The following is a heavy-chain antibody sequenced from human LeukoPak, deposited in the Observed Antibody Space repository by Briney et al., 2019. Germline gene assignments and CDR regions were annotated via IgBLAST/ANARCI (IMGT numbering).Heavy chain of an antibody. CDR3: ARVLITIFGVVEIDAFDI. CDR1: GYTFTSYG. Sequence: ASVKVSCKASGYTFTSYGISRVRQAPGQGLEWMGWISAYNGNANYAQKLQGRVTMTTDTSTSTAYMELRSLRSDDTAVYYCARVLITIFGVVEIDAFDIWGQGTMVTVSS. V-gene: IGHV1-18*01. D-gene: IGHD3-3*01. J-gene: IGHJ3*02. CDR2: ISAYNGNA.